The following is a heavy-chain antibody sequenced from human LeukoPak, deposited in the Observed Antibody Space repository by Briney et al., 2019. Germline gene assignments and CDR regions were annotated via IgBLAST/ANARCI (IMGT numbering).Heavy chain of an antibody. V-gene: IGHV4-34*01. CDR1: GGSISSGGYS. D-gene: IGHD3-16*02. Sequence: SETLSLTCAVSGGSISSGGYSWSWIRQPPGKGLEWIGEINHSGSTNYNPSLKSRVTISVDTSKNQFSLKLSSVTAADTAVYYCARGLGPHSPDYDYVWGSYRYTGGFDYWGQGTLVTVSS. CDR3: ARGLGPHSPDYDYVWGSYRYTGGFDY. J-gene: IGHJ4*02. CDR2: INHSGST.